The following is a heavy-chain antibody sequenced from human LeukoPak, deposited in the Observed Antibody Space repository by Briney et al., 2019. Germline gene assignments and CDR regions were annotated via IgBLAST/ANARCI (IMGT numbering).Heavy chain of an antibody. CDR2: FYTSGST. CDR1: GGSISSSIYY. Sequence: PSETLSLTCTVSGGSISSSIYYWGWIRQSPGKGLEWIGRFYTSGSTNYNPSLKSRVTMSVDTSKNQFSLKLSTVTAADTAVYYCAIDRYYYDSSGYYQLDYWGQGTLVTVSS. V-gene: IGHV4-39*07. J-gene: IGHJ4*02. D-gene: IGHD3-22*01. CDR3: AIDRYYYDSSGYYQLDY.